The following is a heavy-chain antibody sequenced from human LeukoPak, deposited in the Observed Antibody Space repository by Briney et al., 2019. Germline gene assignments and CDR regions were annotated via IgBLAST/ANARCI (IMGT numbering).Heavy chain of an antibody. Sequence: SGGSLRLSCEASGFTFSESAVHWVRQASGKGLEWVGRIRSKVNNYATVYGVSVKGRFTISRDDSKNTAYLQLNSLKIGDTAVYYCVKALDVWGKGTTVTVSS. CDR2: IRSKVNNYAT. CDR1: GFTFSESA. CDR3: VKALDV. V-gene: IGHV3-73*01. J-gene: IGHJ6*04.